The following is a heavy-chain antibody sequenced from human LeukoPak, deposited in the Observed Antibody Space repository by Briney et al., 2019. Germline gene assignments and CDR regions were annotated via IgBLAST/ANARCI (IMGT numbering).Heavy chain of an antibody. Sequence: PSETLSLTCAVYGGSFSGYYWSWIRQPPGKGLEWIGEINHSGSINYNPSLKSRVTISVDTSKNQFSLKLSSVTAADTAVYYCARESSDYDSSGHIDYWGQGTLVTVSS. CDR2: INHSGSI. V-gene: IGHV4-34*01. J-gene: IGHJ4*02. D-gene: IGHD3-22*01. CDR1: GGSFSGYY. CDR3: ARESSDYDSSGHIDY.